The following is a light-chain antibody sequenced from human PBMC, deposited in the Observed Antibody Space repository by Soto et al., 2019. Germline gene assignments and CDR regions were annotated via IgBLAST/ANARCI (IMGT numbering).Light chain of an antibody. CDR1: SSDIGRYNF. J-gene: IGLJ1*01. CDR2: EVT. CDR3: SSYTSVTTFVV. Sequence: QSALTQPASVYGSPGQSITISCTGTSSDIGRYNFVSWYQQHPGKAPKLLVYEVTNRPSGVSNRFSGSKSGNTASLTIFGLQTEDEADYYCSSYTSVTTFVVFGTGTKLTVL. V-gene: IGLV2-14*01.